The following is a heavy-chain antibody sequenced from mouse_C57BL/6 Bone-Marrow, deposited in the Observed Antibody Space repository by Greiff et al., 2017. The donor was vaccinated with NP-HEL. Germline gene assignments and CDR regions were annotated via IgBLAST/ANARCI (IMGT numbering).Heavy chain of an antibody. Sequence: VQLQQPGAELVRPGTSVKLSCKASGYTFISYWMHWVKQRPGQGLEWIGVIDPSDSYTNYNQKFKGKATLTVDTSSSTAYMQLSSLTSEDSAVYYCAPITTVVMDYWGQGTSVTVSS. CDR2: IDPSDSYT. D-gene: IGHD1-1*01. CDR1: GYTFISYW. CDR3: APITTVVMDY. V-gene: IGHV1-59*01. J-gene: IGHJ4*01.